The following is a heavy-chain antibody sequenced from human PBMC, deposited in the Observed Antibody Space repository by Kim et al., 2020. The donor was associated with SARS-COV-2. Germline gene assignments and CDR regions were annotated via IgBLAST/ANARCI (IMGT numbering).Heavy chain of an antibody. CDR3: ARRITMIVVVISRGLDAFDI. CDR1: GGSISSSSYY. CDR2: IYYSGST. Sequence: SETLSLTCTVSGGSISSSSYYWGWIRQPPGKGLEWIGSIYYSGSTYYNPSLKSRVTISVDTSKNQFSLKLSSVTAADTAVYYCARRITMIVVVISRGLDAFDIWGQGTMVTVSS. V-gene: IGHV4-39*01. D-gene: IGHD3-22*01. J-gene: IGHJ3*02.